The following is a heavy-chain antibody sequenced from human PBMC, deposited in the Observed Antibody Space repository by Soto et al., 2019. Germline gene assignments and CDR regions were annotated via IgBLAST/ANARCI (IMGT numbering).Heavy chain of an antibody. J-gene: IGHJ4*02. CDR2: NHYSGTT. D-gene: IGHD3-10*01. V-gene: IGHV4-34*01. CDR1: GGDFSGYY. CDR3: ARSYASGSYYILFDY. Sequence: PSETLSLTCAVYGGDFSGYYWTWVRQTPGKGLEWIGKNHYSGTTNYNPSLKSRVTISVDTSKNQFSMKLSSVTAADTAVFYCARSYASGSYYILFDYWGQGTPVTVSS.